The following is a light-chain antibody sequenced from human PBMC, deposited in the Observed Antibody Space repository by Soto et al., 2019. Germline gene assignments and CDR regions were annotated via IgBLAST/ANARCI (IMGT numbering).Light chain of an antibody. Sequence: EVVLTQSPGTLSLSPGERATLSCRASQSVSSSYLAWYQQKPGQVPRLLIYHVSSRATGVPARFSGSGSVTEFTLTISSLQPEDFATYYCQQSYSTLPITFGQGTRLEIK. CDR1: QSVSSSY. V-gene: IGKV3D-20*02. CDR3: QQSYSTLPIT. J-gene: IGKJ5*01. CDR2: HVS.